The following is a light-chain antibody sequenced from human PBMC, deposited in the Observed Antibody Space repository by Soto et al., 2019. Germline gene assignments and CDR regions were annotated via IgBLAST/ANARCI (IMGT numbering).Light chain of an antibody. Sequence: EIVFTQSPGTLSLSPGERATLSCRASQSVSSSYLAWYQQKPGQAPRLLIYGASSRATGIPDRFSGSGSGTDFTLTISXLEPEDFAVYYCQQYGSSCTFGQGTKVDIK. CDR1: QSVSSSY. CDR2: GAS. J-gene: IGKJ1*01. V-gene: IGKV3-20*01. CDR3: QQYGSSCT.